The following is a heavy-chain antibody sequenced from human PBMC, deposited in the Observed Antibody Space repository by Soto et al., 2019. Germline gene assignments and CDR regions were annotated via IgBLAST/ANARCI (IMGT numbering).Heavy chain of an antibody. CDR3: ARSGRDYDPCWGNWCYP. J-gene: IGHJ5*02. CDR2: ISYDGANK. D-gene: IGHD3-3*01. Sequence: GGSLRLSCAASGFTSSRFPMHWVRQAPGKGLEWITYISYDGANKYYADSVKGLFTSSRDECKNARNLQMNSQRPEDTALYYCARSGRDYDPCWGNWCYPWGQGTLFTVSS. V-gene: IGHV3-30*04. CDR1: GFTSSRFP.